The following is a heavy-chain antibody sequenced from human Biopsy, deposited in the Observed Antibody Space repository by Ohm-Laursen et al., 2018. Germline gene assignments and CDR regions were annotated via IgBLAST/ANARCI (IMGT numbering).Heavy chain of an antibody. CDR1: GGSFTGHY. D-gene: IGHD4-23*01. CDR3: ARGSNEYGGLYFPH. Sequence: GTLSLTCTVSGGSFTGHYWTWIRQPPGKGLEWLGHFTHTGYTRYKSSLKSRVTISLDTSRKHFSLRLTSLAAADTAVYYCARGSNEYGGLYFPHWGQGTLVTVSS. CDR2: FTHTGYT. V-gene: IGHV4-59*11. J-gene: IGHJ1*01.